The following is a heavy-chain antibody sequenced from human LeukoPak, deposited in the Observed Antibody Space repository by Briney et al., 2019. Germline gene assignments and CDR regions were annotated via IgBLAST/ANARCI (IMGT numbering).Heavy chain of an antibody. CDR3: AKDHLGYCSSTSCSGGSDY. D-gene: IGHD2-2*01. CDR1: GFTFGSYG. CDR2: IRYDGSNK. V-gene: IGHV3-30*02. J-gene: IGHJ4*02. Sequence: GGSLRLSCAASGFTFGSYGMHWARQAPGKGLEWVAFIRYDGSNKYYADSVKGRFTISRDNSKNTLYLQMNSLRAEDTAVYYCAKDHLGYCSSTSCSGGSDYWGQGTLVTVSS.